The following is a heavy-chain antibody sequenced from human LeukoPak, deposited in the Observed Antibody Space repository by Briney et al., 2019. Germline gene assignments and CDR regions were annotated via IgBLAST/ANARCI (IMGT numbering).Heavy chain of an antibody. CDR2: VYTSGST. J-gene: IGHJ4*02. CDR3: ASGYSYGPPGVFDY. Sequence: PSETLSLTCSVSGDSISRYYWSWVRQPAGKGLEWIGRVYTSGSTNYNPSLKSRVTMSLDPSKNQFSLKLSSVTAADTAVYYCASGYSYGPPGVFDYWGQGTLVTVSS. CDR1: GDSISRYY. D-gene: IGHD5-18*01. V-gene: IGHV4-4*07.